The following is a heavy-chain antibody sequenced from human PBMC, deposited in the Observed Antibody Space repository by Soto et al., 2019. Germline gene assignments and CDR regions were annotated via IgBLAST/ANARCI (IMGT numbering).Heavy chain of an antibody. D-gene: IGHD3-10*01. CDR1: GFTFSSYA. CDR2: ISFDGSNK. CDR3: ARDPKDYYGSGSYYNGGQYDY. V-gene: IGHV3-30-3*01. Sequence: QVQLVESGGGVVQPGRSLRLSCAASGFTFSSYAMHWVRQAPGKELEWVAVISFDGSNKYYADSVKGRFTISRDNSQSTLYLQMNRLRAEDTAVYYCARDPKDYYGSGSYYNGGQYDYWGQGTLVNVSS. J-gene: IGHJ4*02.